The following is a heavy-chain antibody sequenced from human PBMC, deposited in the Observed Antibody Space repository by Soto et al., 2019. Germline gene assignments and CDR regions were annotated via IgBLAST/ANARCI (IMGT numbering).Heavy chain of an antibody. J-gene: IGHJ4*02. CDR2: ISGSGGST. D-gene: IGHD6-6*01. CDR3: ARNLAGGSSSSGGDY. Sequence: EVQLLESGGGLVQPGGSLRLSCAASGFTFSSYAMSWVRQAPGKGLEWVSAISGSGGSTYYADSVKGRFTISRDNAKNSLYLQMNSLRAEDTAVYYCARNLAGGSSSSGGDYWGQGTLVTVSS. CDR1: GFTFSSYA. V-gene: IGHV3-23*01.